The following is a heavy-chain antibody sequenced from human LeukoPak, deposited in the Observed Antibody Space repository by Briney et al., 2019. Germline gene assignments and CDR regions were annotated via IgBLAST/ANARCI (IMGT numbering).Heavy chain of an antibody. CDR1: GYSFTSYW. Sequence: HGESLKISCKGSGYSFTSYWISWVRQMPGKGLEWMGRIDPSDSYTNYSPSFQGHVTISADKSISTAYLQWSSLKASDTAMYYCARVPVVLWFGELSYAFDIWGQGTMVTVSS. CDR2: IDPSDSYT. CDR3: ARVPVVLWFGELSYAFDI. J-gene: IGHJ3*02. V-gene: IGHV5-10-1*01. D-gene: IGHD3-10*01.